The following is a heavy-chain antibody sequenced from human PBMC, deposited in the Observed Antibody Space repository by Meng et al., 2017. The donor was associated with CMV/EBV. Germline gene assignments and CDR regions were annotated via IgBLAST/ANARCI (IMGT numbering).Heavy chain of an antibody. CDR3: AKCEGIVGATTTPFDY. Sequence: EGLVQPGGSLRLAWAASGFTFSSYAMSWVRQAPGKGLAWVSAISGSGGSTYYADSVKGRFTISRDNSKNTLYLQMNSLRAEDTAVYYCAKCEGIVGATTTPFDYWGQGTLVTVSS. CDR2: ISGSGGST. J-gene: IGHJ4*02. V-gene: IGHV3-23*01. CDR1: GFTFSSYA. D-gene: IGHD1-26*01.